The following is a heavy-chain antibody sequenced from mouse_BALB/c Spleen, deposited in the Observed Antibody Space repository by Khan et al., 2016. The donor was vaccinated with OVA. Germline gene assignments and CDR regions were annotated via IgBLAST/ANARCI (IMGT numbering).Heavy chain of an antibody. V-gene: IGHV1-7*01. CDR1: GYTFINYW. J-gene: IGHJ2*01. CDR2: INPSTGYT. CDR3: ARRGLRWDFDD. Sequence: VQLQQSGAELAKPGASVKMSCKASGYTFINYWILWVKQRPGQGLEWIGYINPSTGYTEYNQNFKDKATLTADKSSSTAYMQLSSLTSEDCAVYYCARRGLRWDFDDWGQGTTLTVSS. D-gene: IGHD1-1*01.